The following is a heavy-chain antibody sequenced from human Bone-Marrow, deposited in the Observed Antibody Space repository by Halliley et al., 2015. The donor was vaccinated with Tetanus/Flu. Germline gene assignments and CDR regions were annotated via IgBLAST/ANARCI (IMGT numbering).Heavy chain of an antibody. Sequence: DPSSGYTNYSPSFQGHVPISADKSISTASLQWSSLRASDTAMYYCARSWITGTTPGPYFFDYWGQGTLVTVSS. CDR2: DPSSGYT. J-gene: IGHJ4*02. CDR3: ARSWITGTTPGPYFFDY. V-gene: IGHV5-10-1*01. D-gene: IGHD1-20*01.